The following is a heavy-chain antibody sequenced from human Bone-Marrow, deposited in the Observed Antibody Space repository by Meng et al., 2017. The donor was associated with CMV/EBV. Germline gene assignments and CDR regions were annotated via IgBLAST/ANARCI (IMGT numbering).Heavy chain of an antibody. CDR3: AREEYTSSAPFDY. CDR2: ISSSGGSI. D-gene: IGHD6-6*01. Sequence: GESLKISCAASGFTFSGYEMNWVRQAPGKGLEWVSYISSSGGSIFYADSVKRRFTVSRDNAKNSLYLPMNSLRAEDTAVYYWAREEYTSSAPFDYWGQGTLVTVSS. CDR1: GFTFSGYE. J-gene: IGHJ4*02. V-gene: IGHV3-48*03.